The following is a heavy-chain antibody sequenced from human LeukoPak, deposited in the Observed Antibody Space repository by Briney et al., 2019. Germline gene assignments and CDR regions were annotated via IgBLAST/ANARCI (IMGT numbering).Heavy chain of an antibody. CDR1: GDSISSGGHY. J-gene: IGHJ4*02. CDR2: ILTSGST. CDR3: ARGGDSGGYYPGGYFDY. V-gene: IGHV4-61*02. D-gene: IGHD3-22*01. Sequence: TLSLTCTVSGDSISSGGHYWSWIRQRAGKGLEWIGRILTSGSTTYNPSLKSRLTISVDTSKNQFSLQLSSVTAADTAVYYCARGGDSGGYYPGGYFDYWGQGTLVIVSS.